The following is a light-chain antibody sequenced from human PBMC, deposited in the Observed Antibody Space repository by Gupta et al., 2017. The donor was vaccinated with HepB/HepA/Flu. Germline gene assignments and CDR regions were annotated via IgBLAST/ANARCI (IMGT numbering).Light chain of an antibody. CDR2: KAS. J-gene: IGKJ1*01. CDR1: QSISTW. CDR3: QQYYSYWT. Sequence: DIQMTQSPSTLSASVGDRVTITCRSSQSISTWLAWYQQKPGKAPKVLIYKASSLESGVPSRFSGSGSVTEFTLTSKSLQPDDFANYYCQQYYSYWTFGQGTKVEIK. V-gene: IGKV1-5*03.